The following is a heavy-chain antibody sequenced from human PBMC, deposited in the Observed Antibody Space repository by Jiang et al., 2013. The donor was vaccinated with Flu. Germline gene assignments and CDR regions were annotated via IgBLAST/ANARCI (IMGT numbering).Heavy chain of an antibody. CDR1: GYTFASYG. CDR2: ISAYNGNT. V-gene: IGHV1-18*01. J-gene: IGHJ6*02. CDR3: ARDHPTGGYDFYFYYGMDV. Sequence: GAEVKKPGASVKVSCKASGYTFASYGISWVRQAPGQGLEWMGWISAYNGNTNYGQNLQGRVTMSTDTSTSTAYMELRSLRSDDTAVYYCARDHPTGGYDFYFYYGMDVWGQGT. D-gene: IGHD6-25*01.